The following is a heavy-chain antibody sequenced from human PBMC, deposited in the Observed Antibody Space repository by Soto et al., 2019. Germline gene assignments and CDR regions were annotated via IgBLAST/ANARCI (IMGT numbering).Heavy chain of an antibody. CDR1: GFTFSSYA. D-gene: IGHD6-6*01. CDR3: AKGGRSSSGLDFDY. CDR2: LSGSGGDT. Sequence: EVQLLESGGGLVQPGGSLRLSCAASGFTFSSYAMNWVRQAPGKGLEWVSTLSGSGGDTYYADSVKGRVSISRDNSKYNLSLQMDSLRAADTAVYYCAKGGRSSSGLDFDYWGQGTLVTVSS. J-gene: IGHJ4*02. V-gene: IGHV3-23*01.